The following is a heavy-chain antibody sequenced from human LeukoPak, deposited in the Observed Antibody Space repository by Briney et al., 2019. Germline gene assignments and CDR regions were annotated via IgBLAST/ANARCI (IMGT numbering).Heavy chain of an antibody. J-gene: IGHJ4*02. V-gene: IGHV4-59*08. CDR3: ASYSGSYGDFDY. Sequence: SETLSLTCTVSGGSISSYYWSWLRQPPGKGLEWIGYIYYSGSTNYNPSLKSRVTISVDTSKNQFSLKLSSVTAADTAVYYCASYSGSYGDFDYWGQGTLVTVSS. CDR2: IYYSGST. D-gene: IGHD1-26*01. CDR1: GGSISSYY.